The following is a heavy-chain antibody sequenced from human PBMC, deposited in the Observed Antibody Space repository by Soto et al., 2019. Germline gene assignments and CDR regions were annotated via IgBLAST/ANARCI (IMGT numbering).Heavy chain of an antibody. J-gene: IGHJ4*02. CDR1: GGSISSYY. CDR2: IYYSGST. Sequence: SETLSLTCTVSGGSISSYYWSWIRQPPGKGLEWIGYIYYSGSTSYNPSLKSRVTISVDTSKNQFSLKLSSVTAADTAVYYCARLGGHYQPFDYWGQGTLVIVYS. D-gene: IGHD3-22*01. V-gene: IGHV4-59*08. CDR3: ARLGGHYQPFDY.